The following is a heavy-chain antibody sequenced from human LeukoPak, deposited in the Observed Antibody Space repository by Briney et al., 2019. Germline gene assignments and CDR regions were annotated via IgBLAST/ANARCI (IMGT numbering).Heavy chain of an antibody. Sequence: PGGSLRLSCTVSGFTVSSNSMSWVRQAPGKGLEWVSFIYSDNTHYSDSVKGRFTISRDNAKNSLYLQMNSLRAEDTAVYYCVSSGWYLYYFDYWGQGTLVTVSS. J-gene: IGHJ4*02. CDR2: IYSDNT. CDR3: VSSGWYLYYFDY. CDR1: GFTVSSNS. V-gene: IGHV3-53*01. D-gene: IGHD6-19*01.